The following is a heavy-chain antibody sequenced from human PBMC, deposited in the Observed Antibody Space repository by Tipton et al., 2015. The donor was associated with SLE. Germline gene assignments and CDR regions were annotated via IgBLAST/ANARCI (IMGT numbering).Heavy chain of an antibody. CDR2: ISSNGFT. D-gene: IGHD6-13*01. CDR3: ARGGSTWPSV. CDR1: GTSIISGSDY. Sequence: TLSLTCTVSGTSIISGSDYWTWIRQPAGKGLEWIGRISSNGFTNYNPSLKSRVTMSVDTSKSQFSLNLSSVTAADTAIYYCARGGSTWPSVWGQGTTVTVSS. V-gene: IGHV4-61*02. J-gene: IGHJ6*02.